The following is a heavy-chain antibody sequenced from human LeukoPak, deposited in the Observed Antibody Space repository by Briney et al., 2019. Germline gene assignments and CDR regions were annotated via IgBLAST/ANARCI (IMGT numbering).Heavy chain of an antibody. J-gene: IGHJ4*02. CDR2: INPSGGST. CDR1: GYTFTSYY. V-gene: IGHV1-46*01. CDR3: ARGIYYDSSGYYRPTFGY. D-gene: IGHD3-22*01. Sequence: GASVKVSCKASGYTFTSYYMHWVRQAPGQGLEWMGIINPSGGSTSYAQTFQGRVTMTRDTSTSTVYMELSSLRSEDTGVYYCARGIYYDSSGYYRPTFGYWGQGTLVTVSS.